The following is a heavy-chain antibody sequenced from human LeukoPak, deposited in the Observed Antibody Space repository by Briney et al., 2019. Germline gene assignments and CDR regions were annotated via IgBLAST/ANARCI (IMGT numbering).Heavy chain of an antibody. J-gene: IGHJ6*03. V-gene: IGHV1-46*01. CDR1: GYTFTSYY. CDR3: ARGHPWNRVAATLGSRYSMDV. CDR2: INPSGGST. Sequence: AASVKVSCKASGYTFTSYYMHWVRQAPGQGLEWMGIINPSGGSTSYAQKFQGRVTMTRDTSISTAYMELSRLRSDDTAVYYCARGHPWNRVAATLGSRYSMDVWGKGTTVTISS. D-gene: IGHD2-15*01.